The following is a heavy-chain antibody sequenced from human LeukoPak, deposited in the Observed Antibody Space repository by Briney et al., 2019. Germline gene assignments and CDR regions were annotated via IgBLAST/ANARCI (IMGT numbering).Heavy chain of an antibody. J-gene: IGHJ4*02. CDR1: GYTFTGYY. CDR3: ARGQGYSSGWPDY. CDR2: INPNSGGT. D-gene: IGHD6-19*01. V-gene: IGHV1-2*04. Sequence: GASVKVSCKASGYTFTGYYMHWVRQAPGQGLEWMGWINPNSGGTNYAQKFQGWVTMTRDTSISTAYMELSRLRSDDTAVYYCARGQGYSSGWPDYWGQGTLVTVSS.